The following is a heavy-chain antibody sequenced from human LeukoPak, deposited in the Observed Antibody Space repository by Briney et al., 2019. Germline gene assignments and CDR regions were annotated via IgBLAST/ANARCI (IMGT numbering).Heavy chain of an antibody. D-gene: IGHD2-15*01. J-gene: IGHJ4*02. CDR1: GFTVSSNY. CDR2: ISGSGGGT. V-gene: IGHV3-23*01. CDR3: ANLALYCSSSGCYLLDY. Sequence: GGSLRLSCAASGFTVSSNYMSWVRQAPGKGLEWVSVISGSGGGTYYADSVKGRFTISRDNSKNTLYLQMNSLRAEDTAVYYCANLALYCSSSGCYLLDYWGQGTLVTVSS.